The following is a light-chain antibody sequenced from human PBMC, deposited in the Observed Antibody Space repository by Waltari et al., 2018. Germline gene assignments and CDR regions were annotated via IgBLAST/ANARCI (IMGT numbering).Light chain of an antibody. CDR2: GAS. J-gene: IGKJ1*01. CDR1: QRVSRSY. CDR3: QQYGSSPWT. Sequence: EIVLTQSPGTLSLSPGERATLSCRASQRVSRSYLAWDQQKPGQAPRVLIHGASNRATGIPDRFSGSGSVTDFTLTISRLEPEDFAVYYCQQYGSSPWTFGQGTKVEIK. V-gene: IGKV3-20*01.